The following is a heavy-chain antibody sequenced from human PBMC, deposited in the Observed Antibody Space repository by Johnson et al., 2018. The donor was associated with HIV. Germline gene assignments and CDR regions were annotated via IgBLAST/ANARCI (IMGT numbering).Heavy chain of an antibody. J-gene: IGHJ3*02. D-gene: IGHD4-17*01. Sequence: QVQLVESGGGVVQPGRSLRLSSVAAGFTFSSYGMHWVRQAPGKGLEWVAVISYDGSNKYYADSVKGRFTISRDNSKNTLYLQMNSLRAEDTAVYYCAKGPYGSAFDIWGQGTMVTVSS. CDR1: GFTFSSYG. CDR3: AKGPYGSAFDI. V-gene: IGHV3-30*18. CDR2: ISYDGSNK.